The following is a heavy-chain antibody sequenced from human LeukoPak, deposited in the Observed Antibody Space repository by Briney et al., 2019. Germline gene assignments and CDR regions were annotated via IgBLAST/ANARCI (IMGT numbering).Heavy chain of an antibody. CDR1: GGTFSSYA. D-gene: IGHD3-22*01. V-gene: IGHV1-69*13. Sequence: SVKVSCKASGGTFSSYAISWVRQAPGQGLEWMGGIIPIFGTANYARKFQGRVTITAGESTSTAYMELSSLRLEDTAVYYCARDLLGSASSYSSGAWDYWGQGTLVTVSS. J-gene: IGHJ4*02. CDR3: ARDLLGSASSYSSGAWDY. CDR2: IIPIFGTA.